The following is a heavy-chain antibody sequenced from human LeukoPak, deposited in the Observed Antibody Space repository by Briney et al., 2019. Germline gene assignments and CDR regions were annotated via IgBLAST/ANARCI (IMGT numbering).Heavy chain of an antibody. CDR2: INPTSGGT. V-gene: IGHV1-2*02. Sequence: ASVKVSCKASEYTFTSYDINWVRQAPGQGLEWMGWINPTSGGTHYAQKFQGRVTMTRDTSISTAYMELSSLTSDDTAVYYCAREGIAEPDTNWFDPWGQGTLVTVSS. CDR3: AREGIAEPDTNWFDP. D-gene: IGHD6-13*01. CDR1: EYTFTSYD. J-gene: IGHJ5*02.